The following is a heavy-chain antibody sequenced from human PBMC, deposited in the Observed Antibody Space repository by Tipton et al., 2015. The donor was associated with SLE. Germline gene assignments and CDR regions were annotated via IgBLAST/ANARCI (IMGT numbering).Heavy chain of an antibody. CDR3: ARGNSSFNY. Sequence: LRLSCAVSGASFNGYYWSWIRQPPGKGLEWIGYIYYSGSTNYNPSLKSRVTISVDTSKNQFSLKLSSVTAADTAVYYCARGNSSFNYWGQGTLVTVSS. J-gene: IGHJ4*02. D-gene: IGHD6-13*01. CDR1: GASFNGYY. V-gene: IGHV4-59*01. CDR2: IYYSGST.